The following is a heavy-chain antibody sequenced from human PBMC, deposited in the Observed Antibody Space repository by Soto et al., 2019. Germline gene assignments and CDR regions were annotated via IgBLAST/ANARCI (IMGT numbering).Heavy chain of an antibody. V-gene: IGHV3-23*01. CDR1: GFTFSNSA. J-gene: IGHJ4*02. CDR3: ASKQSEGALDY. Sequence: EVQLLESGGGLVQPGGSLRLSCAASGFTFSNSAMLWVRQAPGTGLEWVSGITAGGDDTHYADSVKGRFTISRDNSKNTLYLQMNSLRAGDTAVYFCASKQSEGALDYWGQGNLVTVSS. D-gene: IGHD3-3*02. CDR2: ITAGGDDT.